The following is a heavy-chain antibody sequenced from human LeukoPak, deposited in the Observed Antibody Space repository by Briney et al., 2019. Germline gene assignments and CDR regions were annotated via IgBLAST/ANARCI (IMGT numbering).Heavy chain of an antibody. CDR2: IYPGDSDT. CDR3: ARSSGSGSSFFDF. V-gene: IGHV5-51*01. J-gene: IGHJ4*02. Sequence: GESLKISCKVSGYSFSTYWIGWVRQMPGKGLEWMGIIYPGDSDTRYSPSLQGQVTISADKSISTAYLQWSGLKASDTAMYYCARSSGSGSSFFDFWGQGTLVTVSS. CDR1: GYSFSTYW. D-gene: IGHD6-19*01.